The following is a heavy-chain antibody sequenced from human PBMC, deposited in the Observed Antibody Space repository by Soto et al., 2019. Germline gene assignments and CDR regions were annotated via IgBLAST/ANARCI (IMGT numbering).Heavy chain of an antibody. CDR1: GDSVSNYY. V-gene: IGHV4-59*02. Sequence: PSETLSLTCTVSGDSVSNYYWSWIRQPPGKGLEWIGYIYYIGSTKYNPSLKSRVTISVDTSRNQVSLRLRSVTAADTAIYYCSTDQSNYLTTWFGRWGPGPLAGVSS. CDR3: STDQSNYLTTWFGR. J-gene: IGHJ5*02. D-gene: IGHD3-22*01. CDR2: IYYIGST.